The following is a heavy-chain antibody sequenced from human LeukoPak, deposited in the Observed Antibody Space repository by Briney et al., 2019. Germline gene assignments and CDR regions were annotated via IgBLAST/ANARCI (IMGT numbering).Heavy chain of an antibody. V-gene: IGHV5-51*01. CDR3: ARLRGRITIFGVALSGCNWFYP. D-gene: IGHD3-3*01. Sequence: GESLKISCKGSGYSFTSYWIGWVRQMPGKGLEWMGIIYPGDSDTRYSPSFQGQVTISADKSISAAYLQWSILKASDTAMYYCARLRGRITIFGVALSGCNWFYPWGQGTLVTVSS. CDR2: IYPGDSDT. CDR1: GYSFTSYW. J-gene: IGHJ5*02.